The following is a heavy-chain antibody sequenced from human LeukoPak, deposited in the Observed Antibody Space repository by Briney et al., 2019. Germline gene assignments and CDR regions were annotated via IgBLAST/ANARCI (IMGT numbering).Heavy chain of an antibody. CDR1: GYIFIGFY. J-gene: IGHJ5*02. CDR3: ARDNSVGDTAWWFDP. CDR2: INPSGSST. V-gene: IGHV1-46*01. Sequence: ASVKVSCKASGYIFIGFYIHWVRQAPGQGLEWMGLINPSGSSTSYAQKFQGRLSLTRDMSTSTDYMELSSLRSEDTAVYYCARDNSVGDTAWWFDPWGQGTLVTVSS. D-gene: IGHD1-26*01.